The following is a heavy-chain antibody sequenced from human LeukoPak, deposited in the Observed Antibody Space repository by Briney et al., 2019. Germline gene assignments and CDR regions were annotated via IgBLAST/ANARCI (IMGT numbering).Heavy chain of an antibody. D-gene: IGHD2-2*01. Sequence: GGSLRLSCAASGSTFSSYEMNWVRQAPGKGLEWVSYISSSGSTIYYADSVKGRFTISRDNAKNSLYLQMNSLRAEDTAVYYCARESPQLSSFDYWGQGTLVTVSS. CDR3: ARESPQLSSFDY. V-gene: IGHV3-48*03. CDR1: GSTFSSYE. J-gene: IGHJ4*02. CDR2: ISSSGSTI.